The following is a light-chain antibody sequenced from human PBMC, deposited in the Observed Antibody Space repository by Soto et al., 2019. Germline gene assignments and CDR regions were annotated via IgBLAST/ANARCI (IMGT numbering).Light chain of an antibody. CDR1: SSDVGGYNY. V-gene: IGLV2-14*01. CDR2: EVS. CDR3: SSYTSSSTRV. J-gene: IGLJ3*02. Sequence: QSVRTQPASGSRSPGQSITISCTGTSSDVGGYNYVSWYQQHPGKAPKLMIYEVSNRPSGVSNRFSGSKSGNTASLTISGLQAEDETDYYCSSYTSSSTRVFGGGTKVTLL.